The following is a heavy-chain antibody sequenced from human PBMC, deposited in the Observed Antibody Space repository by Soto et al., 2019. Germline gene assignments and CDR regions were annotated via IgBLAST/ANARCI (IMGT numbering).Heavy chain of an antibody. CDR1: GYTFTSYG. CDR3: AREPATVTWGDAFDI. V-gene: IGHV1-18*01. Sequence: ASVKVSCKASGYTFTSYGISWVRQAPGQGLEWMGWISAYNGNTNYAQKLQGRVTMTTDTSTSTAYMELRSLRSDDTAVYYCAREPATVTWGDAFDIWGQGTMVTVSS. CDR2: ISAYNGNT. D-gene: IGHD4-4*01. J-gene: IGHJ3*02.